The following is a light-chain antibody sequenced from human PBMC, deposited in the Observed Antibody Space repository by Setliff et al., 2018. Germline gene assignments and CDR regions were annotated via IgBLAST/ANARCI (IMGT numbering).Light chain of an antibody. CDR2: DVT. V-gene: IGLV2-14*03. J-gene: IGLJ1*01. CDR1: SSDIHGFSY. Sequence: QSVLAQPASVSGSPGQSITISCTGISSDIHGFSYVSRYQQHPDKAPKLLIYDVTYRPSGVSDRFSASMSGNTASLTISGLQAEDEGDYYCSSYTARSAVFGPGTKVTVL. CDR3: SSYTARSAV.